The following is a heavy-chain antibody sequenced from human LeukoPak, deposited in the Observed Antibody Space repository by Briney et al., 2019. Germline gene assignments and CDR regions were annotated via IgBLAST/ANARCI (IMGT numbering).Heavy chain of an antibody. CDR3: ARYGDYYFDY. J-gene: IGHJ4*02. V-gene: IGHV3-43D*03. D-gene: IGHD4-17*01. CDR1: GFNLDEYA. Sequence: GGSLRLSCAASGFNLDEYAMHWVRQAPGKGPEWVSVISWNGGLTYYADAVKGRFTISRDNAKNTLYLQMNSLRAEDTAVYYCARYGDYYFDYWGQGTLVTVSS. CDR2: ISWNGGLT.